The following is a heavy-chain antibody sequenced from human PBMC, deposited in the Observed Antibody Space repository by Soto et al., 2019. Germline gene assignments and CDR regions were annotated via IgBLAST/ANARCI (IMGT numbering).Heavy chain of an antibody. CDR2: IDYTGNT. J-gene: IGHJ4*02. CDR3: ARINKGYGTDS. D-gene: IGHD5-18*01. Sequence: LSLTCTVSGGSISSSSYYWGCIRQPPGKGLEWIASIDYTGNTFYNPSLTSRVTISVDTSKNQFSLKVTSVTAADTAVYYCARINKGYGTDSWGQGTLVTVSS. CDR1: GGSISSSSYY. V-gene: IGHV4-39*01.